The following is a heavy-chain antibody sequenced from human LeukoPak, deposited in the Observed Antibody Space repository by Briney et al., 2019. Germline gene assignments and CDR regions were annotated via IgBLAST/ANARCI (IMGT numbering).Heavy chain of an antibody. V-gene: IGHV1-46*01. CDR1: GYTFTSYY. Sequence: ASVKVSCKASGYTFTSYYMHWVRQAPGQGLEWMGIINPSGGSTSYAQKFQGRVTMTRDMSTSTVYMELSSLRSEDTAVYYCAGAGIVGAPSDAFDIWGQGTMVTVSS. CDR3: AGAGIVGAPSDAFDI. CDR2: INPSGGST. D-gene: IGHD1-26*01. J-gene: IGHJ3*02.